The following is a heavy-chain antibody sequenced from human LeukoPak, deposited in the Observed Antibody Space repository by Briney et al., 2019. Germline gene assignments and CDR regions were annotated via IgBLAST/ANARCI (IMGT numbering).Heavy chain of an antibody. CDR2: ISDSGDNT. CDR3: VRANRMDV. V-gene: IGHV3-23*01. J-gene: IGHJ6*02. Sequence: PGGSLRLSCAASGFSFSNYAMIWVRQAPGKGLQWVSGISDSGDNTYYVDSVQGRFSVSRDNSENKLYLQMNSLRVEDTAVYFCVRANRMDVWGQGTTVTVSS. CDR1: GFSFSNYA.